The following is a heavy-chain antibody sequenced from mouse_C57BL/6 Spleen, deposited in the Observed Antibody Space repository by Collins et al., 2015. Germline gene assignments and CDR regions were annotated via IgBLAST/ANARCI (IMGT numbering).Heavy chain of an antibody. J-gene: IGHJ2*01. D-gene: IGHD1-1*01. CDR2: ISYDGSN. Sequence: DVQLQESGPGLVKPSQSLSLTCSVTGYSITSGYYWNWIRQFPGNKLEWMGYISYDGSNNYNPSLKNRISITRDTSKNQFFLKLNSVTTEDTATYYCAREDYDYGSRWGQGTTLTVSS. V-gene: IGHV3-6*01. CDR1: GYSITSGYY. CDR3: AREDYDYGSR.